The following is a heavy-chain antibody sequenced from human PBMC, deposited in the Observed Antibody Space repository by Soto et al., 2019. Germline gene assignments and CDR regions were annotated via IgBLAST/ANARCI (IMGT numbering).Heavy chain of an antibody. V-gene: IGHV3-30*18. CDR1: GFTFSSYG. J-gene: IGHJ3*02. CDR2: ISYDGSNK. D-gene: IGHD4-17*01. Sequence: VQLVESGGGVVQPGRSLRLSCAASGFTFSSYGMHWVRQAPGKGLEWVAVISYDGSNKYYADSVKGRFTISRDNSKNTLYLQMNSLRAEDTAVYYCAKGRGYGDYNRAGPYPLDIWGQGTMVTVSS. CDR3: AKGRGYGDYNRAGPYPLDI.